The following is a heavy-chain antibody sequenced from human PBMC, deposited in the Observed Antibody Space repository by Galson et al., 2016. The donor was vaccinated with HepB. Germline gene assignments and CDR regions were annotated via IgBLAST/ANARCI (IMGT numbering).Heavy chain of an antibody. CDR3: WVPLEYCSNGVCRLFDY. CDR1: GFTFSNAW. D-gene: IGHD2-8*01. CDR2: IRSKTDGGTT. Sequence: SLRLSCAASGFTFSNAWMNWVRQAPGKGLEWVGRIRSKTDGGTTDYAAPVKDRVTISRDDSKNTLYLQMNSPKTEDTAVYYCWVPLEYCSNGVCRLFDYWGQGTLVTVSS. J-gene: IGHJ4*02. V-gene: IGHV3-15*07.